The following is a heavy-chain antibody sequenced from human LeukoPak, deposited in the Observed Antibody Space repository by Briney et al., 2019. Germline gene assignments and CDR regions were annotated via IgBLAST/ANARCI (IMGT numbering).Heavy chain of an antibody. D-gene: IGHD1-26*01. J-gene: IGHJ4*02. Sequence: TGGSLRLSCAASGFTFSSYSMNWVRQAPGKGLEWVSSISSSSSYIYYADSVKGRFTISRDNAKNSLYLQMNSLRDEDTAVYYCARCEWELLTYFDYWGQGTLVTVSS. CDR1: GFTFSSYS. CDR2: ISSSSSYI. V-gene: IGHV3-21*01. CDR3: ARCEWELLTYFDY.